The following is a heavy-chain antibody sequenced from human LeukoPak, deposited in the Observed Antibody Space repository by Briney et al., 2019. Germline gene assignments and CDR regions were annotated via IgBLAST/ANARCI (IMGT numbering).Heavy chain of an antibody. CDR3: ATRATNLPWYYGMDV. CDR2: INPNSDGT. J-gene: IGHJ6*02. V-gene: IGHV1-2*02. CDR1: GYTFTGYY. Sequence: ASVKVSCKASGYTFTGYYMHWVRQAPGQGLEWMGWINPNSDGTNYAQKFQGRVTMTRDTSISTAYMELSRLRSDDTAVYYCATRATNLPWYYGMDVWGQGTTVTVSS. D-gene: IGHD5-12*01.